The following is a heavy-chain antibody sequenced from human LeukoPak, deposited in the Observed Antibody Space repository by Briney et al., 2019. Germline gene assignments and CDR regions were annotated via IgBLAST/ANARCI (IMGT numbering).Heavy chain of an antibody. CDR1: GVSISSTTDF. Sequence: SETLSLTCTVSGVSISSTTDFWGYIRQPPGKGLEWFGSICFSGSTYYNPSLKSRVTISVDTSKNQFSLKLSSVTAADTAVYYCARLSPPIVVVTDTGFYFDYWGQGTLVTVSS. CDR2: ICFSGST. CDR3: ARLSPPIVVVTDTGFYFDY. V-gene: IGHV4-39*01. J-gene: IGHJ4*02. D-gene: IGHD3-22*01.